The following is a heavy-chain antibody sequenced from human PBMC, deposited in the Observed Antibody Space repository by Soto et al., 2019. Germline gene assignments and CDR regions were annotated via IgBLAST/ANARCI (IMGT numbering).Heavy chain of an antibody. J-gene: IGHJ4*02. CDR2: IIPIFGTA. V-gene: IGHV1-69*13. CDR3: ASGGVVVPAAIGGIDY. CDR1: GGTFSSYA. Sequence: SVKVSCKASGGTFSSYAISWVRQAPGQGLEWMGGIIPIFGTANYAQKFQGRVTITADESTSTAYMELSSLRSEDTAVYYCASGGVVVPAAIGGIDYWGQGTLVTVSP. D-gene: IGHD2-2*02.